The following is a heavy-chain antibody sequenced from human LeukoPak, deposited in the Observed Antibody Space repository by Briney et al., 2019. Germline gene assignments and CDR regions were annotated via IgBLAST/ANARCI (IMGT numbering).Heavy chain of an antibody. D-gene: IGHD4-23*01. J-gene: IGHJ4*02. CDR1: GFIFSNYA. CDR2: ISGSGGGT. Sequence: PGRSLRLSCAASGFIFSNYAMSWVRQAPGKGLEWVSAISGSGGGTYYADSVRGRYTISRDNSKNTLYLQMNSLRAEDTAVYYCAKDQRGYGGISDYWGQGTLVTVSS. V-gene: IGHV3-23*01. CDR3: AKDQRGYGGISDY.